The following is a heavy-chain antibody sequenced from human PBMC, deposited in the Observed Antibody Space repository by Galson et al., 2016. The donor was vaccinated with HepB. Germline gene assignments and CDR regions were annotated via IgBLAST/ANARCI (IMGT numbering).Heavy chain of an antibody. CDR1: GVSISTVHW. CDR2: IFHTGSA. D-gene: IGHD2-2*01. CDR3: ARQAYRSRTSCLERDTDAFAI. Sequence: TLSLTCAVSGVSISTVHWWSWVRQSPGKGLEWIGEIFHTGSANYNPSLQSRVTMSVDPSKNQFSLKLSSVTAADTAVYYCARQAYRSRTSCLERDTDAFAIWGQGTMVTGSS. J-gene: IGHJ3*02. V-gene: IGHV4-4*02.